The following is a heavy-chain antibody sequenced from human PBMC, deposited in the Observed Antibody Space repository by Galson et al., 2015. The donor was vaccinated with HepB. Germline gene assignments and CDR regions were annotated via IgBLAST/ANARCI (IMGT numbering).Heavy chain of an antibody. Sequence: SLRLSCAASGFTFSSYGMHWVRQAPGKELEWVAVIWYDGSNKYYADSVKGRFTISRDNSKNTLYLQMNSLRAEDTAVYYCARAPMGGAYYYYMDVWGKGTTVTVSS. J-gene: IGHJ6*03. V-gene: IGHV3-33*01. D-gene: IGHD1-26*01. CDR2: IWYDGSNK. CDR3: ARAPMGGAYYYYMDV. CDR1: GFTFSSYG.